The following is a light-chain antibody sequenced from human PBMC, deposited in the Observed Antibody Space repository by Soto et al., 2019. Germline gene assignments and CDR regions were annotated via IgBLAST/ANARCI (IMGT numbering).Light chain of an antibody. CDR3: QHSVSPLWT. J-gene: IGKJ1*01. CDR1: QSISNY. CDR2: AAS. Sequence: DIQMTQSPSSLSASVGDRVTITCRASQSISNYLNWYQQKPGKDPKLLIYAASSMQSGVPSRFSGSGAETDFTLTISSLEPDDSATYYCQHSVSPLWTFGQGTKVEV. V-gene: IGKV1-39*01.